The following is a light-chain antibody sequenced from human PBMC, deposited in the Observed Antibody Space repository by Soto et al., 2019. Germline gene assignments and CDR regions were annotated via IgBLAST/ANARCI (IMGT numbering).Light chain of an antibody. CDR3: ELRANLPHT. Sequence: EIVSTQSPATLSLSPGERATLSCRASQSVSSYVAWYHQKPGQAPRLLIYDESKRATGIPSKFSGRGSGTDFTLTISSLEPEASAVYDCELRANLPHTFGQGTKLEIK. V-gene: IGKV3-11*01. J-gene: IGKJ2*01. CDR2: DES. CDR1: QSVSSY.